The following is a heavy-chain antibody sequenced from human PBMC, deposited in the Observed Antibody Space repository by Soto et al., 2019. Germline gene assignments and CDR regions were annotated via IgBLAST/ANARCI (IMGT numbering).Heavy chain of an antibody. CDR2: ISIRGSSI. V-gene: IGHV3-11*01. Sequence: PGGSLRLTCAVSGFTFSDYYMSWIRQAPGKGLEWVSYISIRGSSIYYTDSVKGRFTISRDNAKNSLYLQMNGLRAEDTAVYYCARGYYDFWSGYYISPYGMDVWGQGATVTVSS. CDR1: GFTFSDYY. D-gene: IGHD3-3*01. J-gene: IGHJ6*02. CDR3: ARGYYDFWSGYYISPYGMDV.